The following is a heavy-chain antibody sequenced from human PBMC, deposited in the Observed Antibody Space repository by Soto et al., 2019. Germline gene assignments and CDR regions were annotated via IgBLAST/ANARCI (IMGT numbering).Heavy chain of an antibody. V-gene: IGHV3-21*01. CDR2: ISSSSIYI. CDR3: ARGARYNWNYDWFDP. J-gene: IGHJ5*02. D-gene: IGHD1-7*01. CDR1: GFTFSNYG. Sequence: GGSLRLSCAASGFTFSNYGINWVRQAPGKGLEWVSSISSSSIYIYYADSVKGRFTISRDNAKNSLYLQMNSLRAEDTAVYYCARGARYNWNYDWFDPWGQGTLVTVSS.